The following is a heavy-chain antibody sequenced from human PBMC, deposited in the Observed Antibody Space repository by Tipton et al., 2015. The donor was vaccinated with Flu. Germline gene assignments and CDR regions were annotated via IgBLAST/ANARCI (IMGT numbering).Heavy chain of an antibody. CDR1: GASISSYY. J-gene: IGHJ6*02. D-gene: IGHD3-3*01. CDR3: ARERGTIFGVVIIPNYYYYYGMDV. V-gene: IGHV4-4*07. CDR2: IYTSGNT. Sequence: TLSLTCTVSGASISSYYWSWIRQPAGKGLEWIGRIYTSGNTNYNPSLKSRVTMSVDTSKNQFSLKLSSVTAADTAVYYCARERGTIFGVVIIPNYYYYYGMDVWGQGTTVTVSS.